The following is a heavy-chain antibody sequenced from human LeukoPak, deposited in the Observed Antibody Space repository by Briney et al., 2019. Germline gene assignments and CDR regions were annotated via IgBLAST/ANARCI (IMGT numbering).Heavy chain of an antibody. V-gene: IGHV4-59*01. D-gene: IGHD6-13*01. CDR1: GGSISGYY. J-gene: IGHJ4*02. Sequence: PSETLSLTCTVSGGSISGYYWSWIRQPPGKGLEWIGYIYYSGSTNYNPSLKSRVTISVDTSKNQFSLKLSSVTAADTAVYYCARGGDSSSWYKYFDYWGQGTLVTVSS. CDR2: IYYSGST. CDR3: ARGGDSSSWYKYFDY.